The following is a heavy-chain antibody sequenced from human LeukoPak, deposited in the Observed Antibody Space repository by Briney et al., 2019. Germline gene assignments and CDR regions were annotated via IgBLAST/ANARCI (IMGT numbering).Heavy chain of an antibody. J-gene: IGHJ3*02. CDR1: GGSISGYY. V-gene: IGHV4-4*07. CDR3: ARALPAVMRFEYSLGTSKGLQEDAFDI. CDR2: IYTSGST. Sequence: NPSETLSLTCTVSGGSISGYYWSWIRQPAGKGLEWIGRIYTSGSTNYNPSLKSRVTMSVDTSKNQFSLKLSSVTAADTAVYYCARALPAVMRFEYSLGTSKGLQEDAFDIWGQGTMVTVPS. D-gene: IGHD2-15*01.